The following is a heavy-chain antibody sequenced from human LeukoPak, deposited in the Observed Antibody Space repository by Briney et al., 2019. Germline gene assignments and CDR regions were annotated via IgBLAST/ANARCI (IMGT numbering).Heavy chain of an antibody. CDR2: ITSAGST. CDR1: GFTFSTFA. J-gene: IGHJ4*02. V-gene: IGHV3-23*01. Sequence: GGSLRLSCAASGFTFSTFAMGWVRQAPGKGLEWVSAITSAGSTYYAESVKGRFTISRDNSKNTLYLQMNSLRADDTAVYYCAKDRGYWGQGTLVTVSS. CDR3: AKDRGY.